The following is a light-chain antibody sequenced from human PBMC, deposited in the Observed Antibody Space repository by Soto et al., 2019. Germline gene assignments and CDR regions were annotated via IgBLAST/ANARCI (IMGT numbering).Light chain of an antibody. J-gene: IGKJ1*01. CDR3: QQRSSWPWT. CDR2: AAS. CDR1: QGISSY. V-gene: IGKV1-9*01. Sequence: DIQLTQSPSFLSASVGDRVTITCRASQGISSYLAWYQQKPGKAPKLLIYAASTLQSGVPSRFSGSGSGTEFTLTISSLQPDDFAIYYCQQRSSWPWTFGQGTKVDNK.